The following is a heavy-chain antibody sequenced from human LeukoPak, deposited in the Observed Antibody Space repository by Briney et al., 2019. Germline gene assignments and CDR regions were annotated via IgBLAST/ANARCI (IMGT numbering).Heavy chain of an antibody. D-gene: IGHD5-12*01. J-gene: IGHJ4*02. Sequence: ASVKVSCKASGYTFTSYGITWVRQAPGQGLEWMGWISTYNGNTNYAQKLQGRVTMTTDTSTSTAYMELRSLRSDDTAVYYCARRVRWLRLFDYWGQGTLVTVSS. V-gene: IGHV1-18*01. CDR3: ARRVRWLRLFDY. CDR2: ISTYNGNT. CDR1: GYTFTSYG.